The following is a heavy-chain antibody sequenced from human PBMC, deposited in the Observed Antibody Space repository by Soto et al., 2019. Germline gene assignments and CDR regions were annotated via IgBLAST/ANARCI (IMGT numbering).Heavy chain of an antibody. CDR3: ARHGDDSSGNGDHISYGMDV. Sequence: GESLKISCKGSGYSFTSYWIGWVRQMPGKGLEWMGIIYPGDSDTRYSPSFQGQVTISADKSISTAYLQWSSLKASDTAMYYCARHGDDSSGNGDHISYGMDVWGQGTTVTVSS. D-gene: IGHD3-22*01. V-gene: IGHV5-51*01. CDR1: GYSFTSYW. CDR2: IYPGDSDT. J-gene: IGHJ6*02.